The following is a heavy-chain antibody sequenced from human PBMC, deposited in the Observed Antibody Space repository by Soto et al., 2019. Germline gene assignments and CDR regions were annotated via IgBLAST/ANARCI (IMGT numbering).Heavy chain of an antibody. V-gene: IGHV3-48*01. Sequence: EVQLAESGGGLVQPGGSLRLSCAASGFSFSTYSMNWVRQAPGKGLEWVSYISSGSGTIYYAASVKGRFTVSRDNAKNSLYRQMNSLRAEDTAVYYCARDYIWAYDYWGQGTLVTVSS. CDR1: GFSFSTYS. J-gene: IGHJ4*02. CDR3: ARDYIWAYDY. CDR2: ISSGSGTI. D-gene: IGHD3-16*01.